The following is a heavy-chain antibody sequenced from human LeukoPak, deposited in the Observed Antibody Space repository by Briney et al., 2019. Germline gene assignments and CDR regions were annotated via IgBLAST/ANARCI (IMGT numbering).Heavy chain of an antibody. V-gene: IGHV3-48*03. CDR1: RFTFSSYE. D-gene: IGHD6-13*01. CDR3: AREAAADVFDI. Sequence: SGGSLRLSCAASRFTFSSYEMNWVRQTPGKGLEWVSYISSSGSTIPYADSVKGRFTISRDNAKNSLYLQMNSLRADDTAVYYCAREAAADVFDIWGQGTMVTVSS. CDR2: ISSSGSTI. J-gene: IGHJ3*02.